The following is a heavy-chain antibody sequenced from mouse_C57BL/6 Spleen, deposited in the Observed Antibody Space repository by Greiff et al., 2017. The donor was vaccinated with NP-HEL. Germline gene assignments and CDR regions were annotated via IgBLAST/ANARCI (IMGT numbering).Heavy chain of an antibody. CDR2: INYDGSST. CDR1: GFTFSDYY. Sequence: EVKLMESEGGLVQPGSSMKLSCTASGFTFSDYYMAWVRQVPEKGLEWVANINYDGSSTYYLDSLKSRFIISRDNAKNILYPQMSSLKSEDTATYYCARERELGSFDYWGQGTTLTVSS. J-gene: IGHJ2*01. D-gene: IGHD4-1*01. V-gene: IGHV5-16*01. CDR3: ARERELGSFDY.